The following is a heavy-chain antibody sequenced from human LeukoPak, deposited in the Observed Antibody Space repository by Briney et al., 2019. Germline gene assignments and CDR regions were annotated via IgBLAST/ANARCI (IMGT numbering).Heavy chain of an antibody. V-gene: IGHV5-51*01. CDR2: IYPTDSET. Sequence: GESLKISCQGSGHNFTTYWIGWVRQKPGEGLEWMGLIYPTDSETKYNPSFQGQVTFSADKSTRTAYLQWDTLKASDTATHYCTSRRAPYYFYIDVWGKGTTVTVSS. CDR3: TSRRAPYYFYIDV. CDR1: GHNFTTYW. D-gene: IGHD3-10*01. J-gene: IGHJ6*04.